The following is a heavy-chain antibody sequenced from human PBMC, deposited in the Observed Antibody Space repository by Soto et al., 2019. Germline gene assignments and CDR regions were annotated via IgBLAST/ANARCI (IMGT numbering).Heavy chain of an antibody. V-gene: IGHV5-10-1*01. J-gene: IGHJ4*02. CDR2: IAPSDSST. Sequence: EVQLVQSGAEVKKPGESLRISCKGSGYSFTGHWITWVRQMPGKGLEWMGRIAPSDSSTNYSPSFQGHVTISADKSISTAYLQWSSLMASDTAMYYCATSYYHGSGSYDYWGQGSLVTVSS. D-gene: IGHD3-10*01. CDR1: GYSFTGHW. CDR3: ATSYYHGSGSYDY.